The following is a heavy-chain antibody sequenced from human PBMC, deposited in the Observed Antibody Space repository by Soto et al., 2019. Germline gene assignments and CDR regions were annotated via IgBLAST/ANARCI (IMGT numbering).Heavy chain of an antibody. V-gene: IGHV1-18*01. D-gene: IGHD4-17*01. Sequence: ASVKVSCKASGYSLISYAISWVRQAPGQGLEWMGWISGYKGNTNYAQKFQGRVTMTRDTSTSTVYMELSSLRSEDTAVYYCARNMTTVTPLDYWGQGTLVTVSS. J-gene: IGHJ4*02. CDR1: GYSLISYA. CDR2: ISGYKGNT. CDR3: ARNMTTVTPLDY.